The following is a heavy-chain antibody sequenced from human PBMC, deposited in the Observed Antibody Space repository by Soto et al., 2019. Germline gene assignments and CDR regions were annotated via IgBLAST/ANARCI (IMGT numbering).Heavy chain of an antibody. CDR3: ARDVGDDSSGLDAFDI. D-gene: IGHD3-22*01. Sequence: ASVKVSCKASGYTFTGYYMHWVRHAPGQGLEWMGWINPNSGGTNYAQKFQGRVTMTRDTSTSTVYMELSSLRSEDTAVYYCARDVGDDSSGLDAFDIWGQGTMVTVSS. CDR2: INPNSGGT. J-gene: IGHJ3*02. CDR1: GYTFTGYY. V-gene: IGHV1-2*02.